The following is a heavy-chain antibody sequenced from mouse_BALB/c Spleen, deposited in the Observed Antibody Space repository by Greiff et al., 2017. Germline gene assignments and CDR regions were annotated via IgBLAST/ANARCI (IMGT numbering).Heavy chain of an antibody. D-gene: IGHD2-3*01. CDR3: ARHEDGYYAMDY. Sequence: EVHLVESGGDLVKPGGSLKLSCAASGFTFSSYGMSWVRQTPDKRLEWVATISSGGSYTYYPDSVKGRFTISRDNAKNTLYLQMSSLKSEDTAMYYCARHEDGYYAMDYWGQGTSVTVSS. CDR2: ISSGGSYT. J-gene: IGHJ4*01. CDR1: GFTFSSYG. V-gene: IGHV5-6*01.